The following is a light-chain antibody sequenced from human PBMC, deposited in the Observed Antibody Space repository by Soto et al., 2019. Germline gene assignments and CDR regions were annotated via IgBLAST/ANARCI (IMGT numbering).Light chain of an antibody. CDR2: DAS. V-gene: IGKV3-11*01. J-gene: IGKJ5*01. CDR1: QSVSSY. Sequence: EIVLTQSPATLSLSPGERATLSCRASQSVSSYLIGYQQKPGQAPRLLISDASYRATGIPARFSGGGSGTDYTLTISSLETEEFAVYYCQQRANWPITFGQGTRLE. CDR3: QQRANWPIT.